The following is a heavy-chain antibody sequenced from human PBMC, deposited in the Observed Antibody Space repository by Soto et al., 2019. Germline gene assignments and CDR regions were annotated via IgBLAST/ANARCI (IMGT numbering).Heavy chain of an antibody. J-gene: IGHJ4*02. CDR3: AVAVDGLTAIGY. CDR2: INSDGCST. V-gene: IGHV3-74*01. CDR1: GVTFSIYW. D-gene: IGHD6-19*01. Sequence: EVQLVESGGGLVQPGGSLRLSCAASGVTFSIYWMHWVLQAPGKRLVWVSRINSDGCSTRYADSVKGRFTISRDNAKNTLYLQMKSLGAEETAWSYYAVAVDGLTAIGYWGQGTLVTVSS.